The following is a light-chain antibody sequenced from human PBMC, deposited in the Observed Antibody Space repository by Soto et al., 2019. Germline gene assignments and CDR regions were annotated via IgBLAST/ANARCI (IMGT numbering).Light chain of an antibody. CDR3: SSYTSTNTPVV. J-gene: IGLJ2*01. V-gene: IGLV2-14*01. Sequence: QSALTQPRSVSGSPGQSVTISCTGTSSDIGGYNYVSWYQHHPGKAPKLMIYEVSYRPSGVSNRFSGSKSGNTASLTISGLQAEDEADYYCSSYTSTNTPVVFGGGTKLTVL. CDR1: SSDIGGYNY. CDR2: EVS.